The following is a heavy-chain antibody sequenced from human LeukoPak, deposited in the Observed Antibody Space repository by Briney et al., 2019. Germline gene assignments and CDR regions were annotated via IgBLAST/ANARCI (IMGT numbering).Heavy chain of an antibody. Sequence: ASVKVSCKVSGYTLTELSMHWVRQAPGKGLEWMGGFDPEDGETIYAQKFQGRVTMTEDTSTDTAYMELSSLRSEDTAVYYCATVLPLMGSYFFYAFDIWGQGTMVTVSS. D-gene: IGHD3-10*01. V-gene: IGHV1-24*01. CDR1: GYTLTELS. CDR2: FDPEDGET. CDR3: ATVLPLMGSYFFYAFDI. J-gene: IGHJ3*02.